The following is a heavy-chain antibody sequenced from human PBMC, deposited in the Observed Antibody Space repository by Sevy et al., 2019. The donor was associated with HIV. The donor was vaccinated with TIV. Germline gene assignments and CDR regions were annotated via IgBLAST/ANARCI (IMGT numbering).Heavy chain of an antibody. V-gene: IGHV3-23*01. J-gene: IGHJ4*02. CDR2: LSFGCGEI. CDR1: GFTFSKYS. Sequence: GWSLRLSCAASGFTFSKYSMSWVRQPPGKGLEWVSTLSFGCGEINYADSVKGRFTISRDNSKSSVYPQMNNLRPEDAAVYYCAREGCTKPHDYWGQGTLVTVSS. CDR3: AREGCTKPHDY. D-gene: IGHD2-8*01.